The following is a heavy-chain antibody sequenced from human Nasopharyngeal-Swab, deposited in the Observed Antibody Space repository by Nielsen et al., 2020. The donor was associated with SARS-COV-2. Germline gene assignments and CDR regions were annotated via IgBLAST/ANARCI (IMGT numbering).Heavy chain of an antibody. Sequence: WVRQAPGQGLEWMGWIRASNGNTDYAQKLQDRVTMTTDTSTSTAYMELRSLSSDDTAVYYCARGSLTGYTRYYYYGLDVWGQGTTATVSS. CDR3: ARGSLTGYTRYYYYGLDV. D-gene: IGHD3-9*01. J-gene: IGHJ6*02. CDR2: IRASNGNT. V-gene: IGHV1-18*01.